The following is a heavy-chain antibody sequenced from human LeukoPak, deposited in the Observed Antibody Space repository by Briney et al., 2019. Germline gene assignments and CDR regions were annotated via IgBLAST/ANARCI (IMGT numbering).Heavy chain of an antibody. V-gene: IGHV1-2*02. CDR3: ARLVPADRDFDY. CDR2: INPNSGGT. CDR1: GYTFTGYY. D-gene: IGHD2-2*01. J-gene: IGHJ4*02. Sequence: ASVKVPCKASGYTFTGYYMHWVRQAPGQGLEWMGWINPNSGGTNYAQKFQGRVTMTRDTSISTAYMELSRLRSDDTAVYYCARLVPADRDFDYWGQGTLVTVSS.